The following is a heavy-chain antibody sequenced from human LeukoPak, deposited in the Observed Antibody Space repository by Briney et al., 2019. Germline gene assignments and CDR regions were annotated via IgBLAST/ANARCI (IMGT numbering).Heavy chain of an antibody. CDR2: ISSSSSYI. J-gene: IGHJ5*02. D-gene: IGHD1-26*01. V-gene: IGHV3-21*01. CDR1: GFTFSSYS. CDR3: ARPGGVGATTS. Sequence: GGSLRLXCAASGFTFSSYSMNWVRQAPGKGLEWVSSISSSSSYIYYADSVKGRFTISRDNAKNSLYLQMNSLRAEDTAVYYCARPGGVGATTSWGQGTLVTVSS.